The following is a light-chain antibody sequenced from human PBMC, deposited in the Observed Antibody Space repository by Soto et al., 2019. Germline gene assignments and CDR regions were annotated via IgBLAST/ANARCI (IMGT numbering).Light chain of an antibody. CDR1: QSVSRS. Sequence: EIVMTQSPATLSVSPGERATLSCRASQSVSRSLVWYQQKPGQAPRLLIVGASTRATGIPARFSGSGSGTEFTLTISSLESEDFAVYYCQQYNNWPYTFGQGTKVDIK. CDR3: QQYNNWPYT. V-gene: IGKV3-15*01. J-gene: IGKJ2*01. CDR2: GAS.